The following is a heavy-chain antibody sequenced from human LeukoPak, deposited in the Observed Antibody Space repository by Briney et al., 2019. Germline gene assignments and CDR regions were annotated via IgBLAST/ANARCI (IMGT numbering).Heavy chain of an antibody. D-gene: IGHD4-17*01. CDR1: GGSISSSSYY. CDR2: IYYSGST. V-gene: IGHV4-39*07. Sequence: SETLSLTCTVSGGSISSSSYYWGWIRQPPGKGLEWIGSIYYSGSTYYNPSLKSRVTISVDTSKNQFSLKLSSVTAADTAVYYCAREGSMTTVTTRSGWFDPWGQGTLVTVSS. J-gene: IGHJ5*02. CDR3: AREGSMTTVTTRSGWFDP.